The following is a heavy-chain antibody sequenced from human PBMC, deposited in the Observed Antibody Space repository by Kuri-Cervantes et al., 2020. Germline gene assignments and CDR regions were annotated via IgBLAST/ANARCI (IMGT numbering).Heavy chain of an antibody. D-gene: IGHD5-24*01. CDR3: ARMAAEYYYYGMDV. V-gene: IGHV4-31*03. CDR1: GGSISSSSYY. J-gene: IGHJ6*02. Sequence: SETLSLTCTVSGGSISSSSYYWSWIRQHPGKGLEWIGYIYYSGSTYYNPSLKSRVTISVDTSKNQFSLKLSSVTAADTAVYYCARMAAEYYYYGMDVWGQGITVTVSS. CDR2: IYYSGST.